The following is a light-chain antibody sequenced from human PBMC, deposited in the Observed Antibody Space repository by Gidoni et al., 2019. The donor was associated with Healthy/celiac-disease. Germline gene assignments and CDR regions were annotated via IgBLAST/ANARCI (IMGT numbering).Light chain of an antibody. CDR2: DAS. Sequence: ENGFTQVPATLSLSPGERATLSCRASQSVSSYLAWYQQKPGQAPRLLIYDASNRATGIPARFSGSGSGTDFTLTISSLEPEDFAVYYCQQRSNWPPPTFGGGTKVEIK. CDR1: QSVSSY. V-gene: IGKV3-11*01. J-gene: IGKJ4*01. CDR3: QQRSNWPPPT.